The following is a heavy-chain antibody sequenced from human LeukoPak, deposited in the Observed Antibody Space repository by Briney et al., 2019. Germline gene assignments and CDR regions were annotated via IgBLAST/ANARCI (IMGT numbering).Heavy chain of an antibody. D-gene: IGHD5-12*01. CDR1: GGSISSYY. J-gene: IGHJ4*02. CDR3: ARQGWLRFPPDL. V-gene: IGHV4-59*08. Sequence: SETLSLTCTVSGGSISSYYWSWIRQPPGKGLEWIGYIYYSGSTNYNPSLKSRVTISVDTSKNQFSLKLSSVTAADTAVYYCARQGWLRFPPDLWGQGTLVTVSS. CDR2: IYYSGST.